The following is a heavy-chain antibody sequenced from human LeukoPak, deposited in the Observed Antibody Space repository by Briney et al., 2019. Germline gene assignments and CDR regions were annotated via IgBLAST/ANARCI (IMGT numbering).Heavy chain of an antibody. J-gene: IGHJ5*02. CDR2: ISYDGSNK. V-gene: IGHV3-30-3*01. D-gene: IGHD1-1*01. CDR1: GFTFSSYA. Sequence: PGGSLRLSCAASGFTFSSYAMHWVRQAPGKGLEWVAVISYDGSNKYYADSVKGRFTISRDNSKNTLYLQMNSLRAEDTAVYYCAGDTSLDPWGQGTLVTVSS. CDR3: AGDTSLDP.